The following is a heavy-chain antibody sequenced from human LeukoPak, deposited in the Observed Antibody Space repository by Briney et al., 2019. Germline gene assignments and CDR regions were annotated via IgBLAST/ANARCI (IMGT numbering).Heavy chain of an antibody. CDR2: INTNTGNP. Sequence: ASVKVSCKASGYTFTSYAMNWVRQAPGQGLGWMGWINTNTGNPTYAQGYTGRFVFPLDTSVSTAYLQISSLKADDTAVYYCARDPWGDYYDSSGSRDYWGQGTRVSVPS. V-gene: IGHV7-4-1*02. J-gene: IGHJ4*02. D-gene: IGHD3-22*01. CDR1: GYTFTSYA. CDR3: ARDPWGDYYDSSGSRDY.